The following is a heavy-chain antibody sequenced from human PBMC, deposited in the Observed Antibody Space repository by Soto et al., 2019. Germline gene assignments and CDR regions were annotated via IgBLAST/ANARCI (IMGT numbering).Heavy chain of an antibody. D-gene: IGHD6-19*01. Sequence: QMQLQESGPGLVEPSGTLSLTCAVSGVSLSNFNWGSWVRQPPGKGLEWMGEIYHTGNINFNPSFKSRVTMSVDMSKNQFSLSLNSVTAADTAVYYCARSSGWYALDDWGQGTLVTVS. V-gene: IGHV4-4*02. CDR3: ARSSGWYALDD. CDR1: GVSLSNFNW. CDR2: IYHTGNI. J-gene: IGHJ4*02.